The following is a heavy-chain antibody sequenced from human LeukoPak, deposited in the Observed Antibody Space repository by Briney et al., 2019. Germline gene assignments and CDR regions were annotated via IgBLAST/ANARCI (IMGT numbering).Heavy chain of an antibody. CDR2: ISWNSGSI. Sequence: GGSLRLSCAASGFTFDDYAMHWVRQAPGKGLEWVSGISWNSGSIGYADSVKGRFTISRDNAKNSLYLQMNSLRAEDTALYYCAKDGGIYSQVGFFDYWGQGTLVTVSS. J-gene: IGHJ4*02. CDR3: AKDGGIYSQVGFFDY. V-gene: IGHV3-9*01. D-gene: IGHD5-18*01. CDR1: GFTFDDYA.